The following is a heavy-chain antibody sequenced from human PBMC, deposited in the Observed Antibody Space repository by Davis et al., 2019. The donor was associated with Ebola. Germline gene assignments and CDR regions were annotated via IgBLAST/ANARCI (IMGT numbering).Heavy chain of an antibody. CDR2: IIPILGIA. D-gene: IGHD3-16*01. Sequence: AASVKVSCKASGYTFTSYGISWVRQAPGQGLEWMGRIIPILGIANYAQKFQGRVTITADKSTSTAYMELSSLRSEDTAVYYCARDSSDYIWGSYFDYWGQGTLVTVSS. V-gene: IGHV1-69*04. CDR1: GYTFTSYG. J-gene: IGHJ4*02. CDR3: ARDSSDYIWGSYFDY.